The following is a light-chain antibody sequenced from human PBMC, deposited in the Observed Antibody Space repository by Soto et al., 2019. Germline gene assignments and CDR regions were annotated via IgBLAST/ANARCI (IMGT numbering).Light chain of an antibody. J-gene: IGKJ5*01. CDR1: EPIKTFY. CDR2: GVY. Sequence: IVLTQSPATLPLSPGETATLSCKASEPIKTFYFGWYQHKPGQPPRLLIKGVYTRATGIPARFSGSGSGTEFTLTISSLKSEDFAVYYCQQYNNWPTITFGQGTRLEI. V-gene: IGKV3-15*01. CDR3: QQYNNWPTIT.